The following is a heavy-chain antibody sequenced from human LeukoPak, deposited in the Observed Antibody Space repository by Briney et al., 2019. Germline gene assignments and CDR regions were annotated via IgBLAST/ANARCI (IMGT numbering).Heavy chain of an antibody. V-gene: IGHV4-34*01. CDR2: ISHSGGA. CDR1: GESFSGYY. Sequence: PSETQSLTCAAYGESFSGYYWSWIRQPPGKGLEWIAEISHSGGAIYNPSLKSRVTITVDTSKNQFSLRLSSVTAADTAVYYCARGLGHSSSDYWGQGALVTVSS. CDR3: ARGLGHSSSDY. D-gene: IGHD6-6*01. J-gene: IGHJ4*02.